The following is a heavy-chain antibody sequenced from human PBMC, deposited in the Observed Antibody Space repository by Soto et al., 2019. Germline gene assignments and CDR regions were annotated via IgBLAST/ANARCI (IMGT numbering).Heavy chain of an antibody. Sequence: EVQLVESGGGLVQPGGSLRLSCAASGFTFSSYWMSWVRQAPGKGLEWVANIKQDGSQKWYVDSVKGRFTISRDNAKNSLYLQMNSLRDEDTAVYYCARGDYYDASGPFSDAFEVWGQGTMVTVSS. CDR3: ARGDYYDASGPFSDAFEV. D-gene: IGHD3-22*01. CDR2: IKQDGSQK. J-gene: IGHJ3*01. CDR1: GFTFSSYW. V-gene: IGHV3-7*04.